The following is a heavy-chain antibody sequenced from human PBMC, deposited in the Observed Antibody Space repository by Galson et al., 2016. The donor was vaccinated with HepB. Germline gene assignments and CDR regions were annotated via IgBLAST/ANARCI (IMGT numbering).Heavy chain of an antibody. CDR2: INTGDGYT. CDR3: AWARVPPDALDV. D-gene: IGHD3/OR15-3a*01. V-gene: IGHV1-3*04. Sequence: SVKVSCKASGYTFTNYAMHWVRQAPGQRLEWMGWINTGDGYTKYSQKFQGRVIITRDTSASTGYMEMSSLTSEDTAVYYCAWARVPPDALDVWGQGTLVTVSS. J-gene: IGHJ4*02. CDR1: GYTFTNYA.